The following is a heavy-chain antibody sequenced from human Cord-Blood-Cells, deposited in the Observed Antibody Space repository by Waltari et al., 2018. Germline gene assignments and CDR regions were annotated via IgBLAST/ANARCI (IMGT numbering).Heavy chain of an antibody. CDR3: ARVGEFESGSFDY. V-gene: IGHV1-2*04. CDR1: GYTFTGYY. D-gene: IGHD1-26*01. J-gene: IGHJ4*02. Sequence: QVQLVPSGAEVKKPGASVKVSCKASGYTFTGYYLHWVRPAPGQGLEWMGWINPNSGGTNYAQKFQGWVTMTRDTSISTAYMELSRLRSDDTAVYYCARVGEFESGSFDYWGQGTLVTVSS. CDR2: INPNSGGT.